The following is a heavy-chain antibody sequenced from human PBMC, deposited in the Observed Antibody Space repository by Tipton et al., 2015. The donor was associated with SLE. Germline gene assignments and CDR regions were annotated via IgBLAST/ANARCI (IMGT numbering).Heavy chain of an antibody. V-gene: IGHV3-33*03. J-gene: IGHJ3*02. Sequence: SLRLSCVTSGFPFGHYGMHWVRQAPGKGLEWVGIIWYDGSNKYYGDSVKGRFTISRDNSTNSLYLQMNSLRTEDTALYYCAKDLLGGSFDIWGQGTMVIVSS. CDR2: IWYDGSNK. CDR1: GFPFGHYG. CDR3: AKDLLGGSFDI. D-gene: IGHD3-10*01.